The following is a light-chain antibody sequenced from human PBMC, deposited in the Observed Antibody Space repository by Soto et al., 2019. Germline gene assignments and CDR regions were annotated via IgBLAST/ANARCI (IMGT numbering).Light chain of an antibody. CDR3: QQRSNWPWT. J-gene: IGKJ1*01. CDR2: DAS. V-gene: IGKV3-11*01. CDR1: LSVSSY. Sequence: EIVLTQSPATLSLSPGERATLSCRASLSVSSYLAWYQQKPGQAPRLLIYDASNRATGIPARFSGSGSGTDFTLTISSLEPEDFEVYYCQQRSNWPWTFGQGTGVEIK.